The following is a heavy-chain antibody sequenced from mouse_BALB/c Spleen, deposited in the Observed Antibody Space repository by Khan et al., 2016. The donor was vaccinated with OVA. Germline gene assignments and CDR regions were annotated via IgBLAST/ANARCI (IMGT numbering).Heavy chain of an antibody. J-gene: IGHJ3*01. D-gene: IGHD2-1*01. CDR3: ASHVTGLFAY. CDR1: GFTFSSYS. V-gene: IGHV5-6*01. CDR2: ISSGGDYT. Sequence: EVELVESGGDLVEPGGSLKLSCAASGFTFSSYSMSWVRQTPDKRLEWVATISSGGDYTYYPDIVKGRFTISRDNAKNTLYLQMSSLKSEDTAMYYCASHVTGLFAYWGQEILVAVSA.